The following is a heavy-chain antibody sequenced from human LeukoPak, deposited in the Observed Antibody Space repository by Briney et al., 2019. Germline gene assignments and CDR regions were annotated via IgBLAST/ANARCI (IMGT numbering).Heavy chain of an antibody. V-gene: IGHV3-30*04. CDR3: ARDSSYGAYDY. Sequence: GGSLRLSCAASGFTFSSYAMHWVRQAPGKGLEWVAVISYDGSNKYYADSVKGRFTISRDNSKNTLYLQMNSLGAEDTAVYYCARDSSYGAYDYWGQGTLVTVSS. CDR1: GFTFSSYA. D-gene: IGHD4-17*01. CDR2: ISYDGSNK. J-gene: IGHJ4*02.